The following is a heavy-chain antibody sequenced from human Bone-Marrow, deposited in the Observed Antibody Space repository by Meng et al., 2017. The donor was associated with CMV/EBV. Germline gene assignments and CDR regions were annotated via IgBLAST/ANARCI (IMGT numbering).Heavy chain of an antibody. V-gene: IGHV3-11*01. CDR1: GFSFSDDY. J-gene: IGHJ2*01. Sequence: GGSLRLSCAVSGFSFSDDYMAWIRQAPGQGLEWHSFISSRASTIYSADSLMGRFTISRDNAMNSLYLQLNSLRPADTAVYYCARVAGRVVSTWHFDLWGRGTLVTVSS. D-gene: IGHD5/OR15-5a*01. CDR3: ARVAGRVVSTWHFDL. CDR2: ISSRASTI.